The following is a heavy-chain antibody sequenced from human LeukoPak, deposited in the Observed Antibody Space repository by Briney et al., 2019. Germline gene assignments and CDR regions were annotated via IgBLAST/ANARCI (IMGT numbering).Heavy chain of an antibody. CDR2: IYYSGST. CDR1: GFTVSSNY. D-gene: IGHD3-3*02. Sequence: GSLRLSCAASGFTVSSNYMSWVRQPPGKGLEWIGSIYYSGSTNYNPSLESRVTFSVDTSKNQFSLQLNSVTAADTAVYYCARDISGGSHVFDIWGQGTMVTVSS. CDR3: ARDISGGSHVFDI. J-gene: IGHJ3*02. V-gene: IGHV4-59*08.